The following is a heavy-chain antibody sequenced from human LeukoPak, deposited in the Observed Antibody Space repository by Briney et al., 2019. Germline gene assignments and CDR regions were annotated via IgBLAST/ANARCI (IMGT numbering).Heavy chain of an antibody. Sequence: GGSLRLSCAASGFTLSGYEMHWVRQAPGKGLEWFSYISTSGTIIYYPDSVKGRFTVSRDNAKTSLYLQMNSMRAEDKAVYFCAKRGVVIRVILVGFHKEAYYFDSWGQGALVTVSS. CDR3: AKRGVVIRVILVGFHKEAYYFDS. D-gene: IGHD3-22*01. V-gene: IGHV3-48*03. CDR2: ISTSGTII. J-gene: IGHJ4*02. CDR1: GFTLSGYE.